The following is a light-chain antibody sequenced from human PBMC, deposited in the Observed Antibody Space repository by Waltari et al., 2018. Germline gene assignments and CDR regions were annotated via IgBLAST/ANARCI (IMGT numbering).Light chain of an antibody. CDR1: QSVLYSSNSNNY. CDR2: WAS. Sequence: DIVMTQSPDSLAVSLGVRATIRCQSSQSVLYSSNSNNYLAWFQQKPGQPPKLLLYWASTRESGVPDRFSGSGSGTDFTLTISSLQAEDVAVYYCQQYYTAPRTFGQGTKVEI. J-gene: IGKJ1*01. CDR3: QQYYTAPRT. V-gene: IGKV4-1*01.